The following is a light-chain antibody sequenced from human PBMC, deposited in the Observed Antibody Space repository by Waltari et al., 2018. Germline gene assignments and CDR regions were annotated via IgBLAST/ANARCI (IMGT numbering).Light chain of an antibody. CDR3: QQRYNWPLT. V-gene: IGKV3-11*01. CDR1: QTINNH. CDR2: GAS. J-gene: IGKJ4*01. Sequence: EIVLTQSPATLSLSPGVRATLSCRASQTINNHLAWYQHKPGQAPRLLIYGASNRATGIPARFSGSGSGTDFTLTISSLEPEDFTVYFCQQRYNWPLTFGAGTKVEIK.